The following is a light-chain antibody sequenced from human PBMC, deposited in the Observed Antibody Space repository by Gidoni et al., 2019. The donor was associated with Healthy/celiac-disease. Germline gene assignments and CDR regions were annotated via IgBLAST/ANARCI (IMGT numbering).Light chain of an antibody. J-gene: IGKJ1*01. CDR2: AAS. CDR3: QKYNSAPWT. CDR1: QGISNY. V-gene: IGKV1-27*01. Sequence: DLQMTQSPSSLSASVGDRVTITGRSSQGISNYLAWYQQKPGKVPKLQIYAASTLQSGVPSRFSGSGSGTDFTLTISSLQPEDVATYYCQKYNSAPWTCXQXTKVEIK.